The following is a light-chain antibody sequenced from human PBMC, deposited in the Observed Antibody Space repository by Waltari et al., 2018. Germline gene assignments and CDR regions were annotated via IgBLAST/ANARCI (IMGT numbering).Light chain of an antibody. J-gene: IGLJ3*02. CDR3: ATWDDSLNGPV. CDR1: SSTIGNNA. Sequence: QSVLTQPPSVSEAPRQRVTISCSGSSSTIGNNAVNWYQQLPGKAPKLLIYYDDLLPSGVSDRFSGSKSGPSASLAISGLQSEDEADYYCATWDDSLNGPVFGGGTKLTVL. CDR2: YDD. V-gene: IGLV1-36*01.